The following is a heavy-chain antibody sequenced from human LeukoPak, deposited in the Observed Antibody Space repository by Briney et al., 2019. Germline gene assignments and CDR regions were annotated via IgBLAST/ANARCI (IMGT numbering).Heavy chain of an antibody. V-gene: IGHV4-30-4*01. CDR1: GGSISSDDYY. CDR2: IYYSGIT. Sequence: PSQTLSLTCTVSGGSISSDDYYWSWIRQPPGKGLEWIGYIYYSGITYYNPSLKSRVTISVDTSKNQFSLKLSSVTAADTAVYYCARHGHSASSWLNWFDPWGQGTLVTVSS. D-gene: IGHD6-13*01. J-gene: IGHJ5*02. CDR3: ARHGHSASSWLNWFDP.